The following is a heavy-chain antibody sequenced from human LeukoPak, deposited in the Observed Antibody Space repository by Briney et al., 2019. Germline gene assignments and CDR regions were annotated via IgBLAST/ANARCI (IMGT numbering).Heavy chain of an antibody. CDR2: INPSGGNT. Sequence: ASVTVSCKASGYTFTSYYMHWVRQAPGQGLEWMGIINPSGGNTNYAQKFQGRVTMTRDTSTNTVYMELSSLRSDDTAVYYCVREESGGYFDYWGQGTLVTVSS. D-gene: IGHD2-8*02. V-gene: IGHV1-46*01. CDR3: VREESGGYFDY. CDR1: GYTFTSYY. J-gene: IGHJ4*02.